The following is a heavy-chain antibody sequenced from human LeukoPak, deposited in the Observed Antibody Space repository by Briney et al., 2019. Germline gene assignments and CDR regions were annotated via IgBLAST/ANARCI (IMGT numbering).Heavy chain of an antibody. CDR3: ARDLHSSSWYPRRYYYGMDV. V-gene: IGHV3-33*01. CDR1: GFTFSSYG. J-gene: IGHJ6*02. CDR2: IWYDGSNK. D-gene: IGHD6-13*01. Sequence: PGGSLRLSCAASGFTFSSYGMHWVRQAPGKGLEWVAVIWYDGSNKYYADSVKGRFTISRDNSKNTLYLQMNSLRAEDTAVYYCARDLHSSSWYPRRYYYGMDVWGQGTTVTVSS.